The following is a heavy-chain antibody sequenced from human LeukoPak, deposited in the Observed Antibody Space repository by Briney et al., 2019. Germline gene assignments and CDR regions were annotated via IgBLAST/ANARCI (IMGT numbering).Heavy chain of an antibody. CDR2: IYYSGST. CDR3: ARGSYSGYDSA. V-gene: IGHV4-30-4*08. D-gene: IGHD5-12*01. J-gene: IGHJ5*02. Sequence: SETLSLTCTVSVGSISSGDYYWSWIRQPPGKGLEWIGYIYYSGSTYYNPSLKSRVTISVDTSKNQFSLKLSSVTAADTAVYYCARGSYSGYDSAWGQGTLVTVSS. CDR1: VGSISSGDYY.